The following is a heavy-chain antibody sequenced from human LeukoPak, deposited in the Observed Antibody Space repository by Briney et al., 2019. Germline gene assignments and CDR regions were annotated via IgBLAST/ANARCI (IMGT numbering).Heavy chain of an antibody. CDR3: ARVGGRRSDY. CDR2: IYHSGST. Sequence: SETLSLTCTVSGYSITSGYYWGWIRQPPGKGLEWIGSIYHSGSTNYNPSLKSRVTISLDMSKNQFSLKLTSVTAADAAVYFCARVGGRRSDYWGQGTLVTVSS. D-gene: IGHD1-26*01. V-gene: IGHV4-38-2*02. J-gene: IGHJ4*02. CDR1: GYSITSGYY.